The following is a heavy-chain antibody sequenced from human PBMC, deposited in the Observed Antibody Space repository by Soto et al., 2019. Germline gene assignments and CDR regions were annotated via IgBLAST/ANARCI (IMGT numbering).Heavy chain of an antibody. J-gene: IGHJ4*02. Sequence: QVQLVESGGGVVQPGRSLRLSCAASGFTFNSYAMHWVRQAPGKGLEWVTFISYDGSNKDYADSVKGRFTISRDNSKNTGYLQMNSLKTEDTAVYYCARDVLRGHLIKHYFDLWGQGILVTVSS. D-gene: IGHD3-10*01. CDR1: GFTFNSYA. CDR3: ARDVLRGHLIKHYFDL. CDR2: ISYDGSNK. V-gene: IGHV3-30-3*01.